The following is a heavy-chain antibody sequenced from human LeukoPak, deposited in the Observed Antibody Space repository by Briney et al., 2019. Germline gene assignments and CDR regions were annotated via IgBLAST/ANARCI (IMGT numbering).Heavy chain of an antibody. CDR3: ASLSGYRP. Sequence: GGSLRLSCAASGLIFSSYAMSWVRQAPGKGLEWVSAISGSGHTTYYADSVKGRFTISRDNAKNSLYLQMNSLRAEDTAVYYCASLSGYRPWGQGTLVTVSS. J-gene: IGHJ4*02. D-gene: IGHD5-24*01. CDR1: GLIFSSYA. V-gene: IGHV3-23*01. CDR2: ISGSGHTT.